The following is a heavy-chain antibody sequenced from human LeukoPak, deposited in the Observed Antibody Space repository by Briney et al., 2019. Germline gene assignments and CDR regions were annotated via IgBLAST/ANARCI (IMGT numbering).Heavy chain of an antibody. CDR1: GFIFSSYA. J-gene: IGHJ4*02. CDR2: TSHDGSNK. CDR3: ARDADYYDSRSLYSLIDY. Sequence: PGGSLRLSCAASGFIFSSYAMHWVRQAPGEGLEWVAVTSHDGSNKHYADSVKGRFAISRDNSKNTLYLHMNSLRADDTAAYYCARDADYYDSRSLYSLIDYWGQGTLVTVSS. V-gene: IGHV3-30*09. D-gene: IGHD3-22*01.